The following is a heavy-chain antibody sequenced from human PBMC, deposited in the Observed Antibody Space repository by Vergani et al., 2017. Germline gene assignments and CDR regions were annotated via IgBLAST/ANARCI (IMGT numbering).Heavy chain of an antibody. CDR3: ATKSCGTPGCQIGYFRE. J-gene: IGHJ1*01. V-gene: IGHV3-30*03. D-gene: IGHD1-1*01. Sequence: QVHLVESGGGVVQPGRSLRLPCVVSGFTSSYYGMHWVRQAPGKGLDWVAVISYDGTQKYYADSVKGRFTISRDNSKSTLYLQMNSLRTEDTAVYYCATKSCGTPGCQIGYFREWGQGTLVTVSS. CDR1: GFTSSYYG. CDR2: ISYDGTQK.